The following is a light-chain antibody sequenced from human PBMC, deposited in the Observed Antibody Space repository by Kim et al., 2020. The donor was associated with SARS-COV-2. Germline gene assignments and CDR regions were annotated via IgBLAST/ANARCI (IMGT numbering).Light chain of an antibody. J-gene: IGLJ3*02. CDR3: NSRDSSGNHLV. CDR1: SLRNYY. V-gene: IGLV3-19*01. CDR2: GRN. Sequence: SSELTQDPAVSVALGQTVRITCQGDSLRNYYASWYQQKSRQAPVVIIYGRNDRPSGIPDRFSGSNSGNTASLTITGAQAEDEADYYCNSRDSSGNHLVFGGGTQLTVL.